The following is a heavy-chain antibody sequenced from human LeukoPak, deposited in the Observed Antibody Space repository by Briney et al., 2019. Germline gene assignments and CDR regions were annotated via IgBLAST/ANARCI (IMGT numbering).Heavy chain of an antibody. CDR3: ARDFCSGGSCYSRFDY. V-gene: IGHV1-2*02. Sequence: ASVKVSCKASGYTFTGYYMHWVRQAPGQGLEWMGWINPSSGGTNYAQKFQGRVTMTRDTSISTAYMELSRLRSDDTAVYYCARDFCSGGSCYSRFDYWGQGTLVTVSS. CDR2: INPSSGGT. J-gene: IGHJ4*02. CDR1: GYTFTGYY. D-gene: IGHD2-15*01.